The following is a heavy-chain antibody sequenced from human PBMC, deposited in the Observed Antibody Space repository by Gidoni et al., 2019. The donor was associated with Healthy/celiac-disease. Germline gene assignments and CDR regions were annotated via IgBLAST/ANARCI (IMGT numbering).Heavy chain of an antibody. V-gene: IGHV3-53*01. CDR1: GFTVRSNY. CDR3: ARDVDYDSSGYYFDY. J-gene: IGHJ4*02. Sequence: EVQLVESGGGLIQPGGSLRLSCSASGFTVRSNYMSWVRQAPGKGLEWVSVIYSGGSTYYADSVKGRFTISRDNSKNTLYRQMNSLRAEDTAVYYCARDVDYDSSGYYFDYWGQGTLVTVSS. CDR2: IYSGGST. D-gene: IGHD3-22*01.